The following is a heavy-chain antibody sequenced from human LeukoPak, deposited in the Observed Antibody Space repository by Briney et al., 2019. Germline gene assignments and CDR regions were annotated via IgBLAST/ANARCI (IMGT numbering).Heavy chain of an antibody. CDR2: ISYDGSNK. Sequence: GGSLRLSCAASGFTFSSYAMHWVRQAPGKGLEWVAVISYDGSNKYYADSVKGRFTISRDNSKNTLYLQMNSLRAEDTAVYYCARDREEQWLVLPSWFDPWGQGTLVTVFS. CDR3: ARDREEQWLVLPSWFDP. V-gene: IGHV3-30-3*01. J-gene: IGHJ5*02. D-gene: IGHD6-19*01. CDR1: GFTFSSYA.